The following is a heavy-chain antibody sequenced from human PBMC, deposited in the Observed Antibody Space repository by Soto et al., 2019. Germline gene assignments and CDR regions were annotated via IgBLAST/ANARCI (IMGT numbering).Heavy chain of an antibody. V-gene: IGHV4-34*01. Sequence: SETLSLTCAVYGGSFSGYYWSWIRQPPGKGLEWIGEINHSGSTNYNPSLKSRVTISVDTSKNQFSLKLSPVTAADTAVYYCARGSVPPDIVATISGYYYYGMDVWGQGTTVTVSS. J-gene: IGHJ6*02. D-gene: IGHD5-12*01. CDR3: ARGSVPPDIVATISGYYYYGMDV. CDR2: INHSGST. CDR1: GGSFSGYY.